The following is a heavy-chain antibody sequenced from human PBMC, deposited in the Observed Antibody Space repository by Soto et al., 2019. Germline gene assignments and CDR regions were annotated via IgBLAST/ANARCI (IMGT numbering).Heavy chain of an antibody. CDR3: NWVVESGYSSGWYLAQDAFDI. CDR2: IRSKAYGGTT. D-gene: IGHD6-19*01. CDR1: GFTFGDYA. V-gene: IGHV3-49*03. Sequence: PGGSLRLSCTASGFTFGDYAMSWFRQAPGKGLEWVGFIRSKAYGGTTEYAASVKGRFTISRDDSKSIAYLQMNSLKTEDTAVYYCNWVVESGYSSGWYLAQDAFDIWGQGTMVTVSS. J-gene: IGHJ3*02.